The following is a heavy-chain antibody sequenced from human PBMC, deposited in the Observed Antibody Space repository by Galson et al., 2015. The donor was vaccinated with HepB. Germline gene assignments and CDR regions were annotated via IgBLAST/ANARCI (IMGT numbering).Heavy chain of an antibody. CDR2: IYWDDDK. Sequence: PALVKPTQTLTLTCTVSGFSLSTSGVGVGWIRQPPGKALEWLALIYWDDDKRYSPSLKSRLTITKDTSKDQVVLRMTNMDPVDTATYYCARWWAPPVVWEGDCFGHWGEGNLSTVS. D-gene: IGHD2-21*02. V-gene: IGHV2-5*02. J-gene: IGHJ4*02. CDR3: ARWWAPPVVWEGDCFGH. CDR1: GFSLSTSGVG.